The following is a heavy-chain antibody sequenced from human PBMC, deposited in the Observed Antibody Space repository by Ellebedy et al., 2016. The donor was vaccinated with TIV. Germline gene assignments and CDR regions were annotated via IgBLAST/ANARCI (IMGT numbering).Heavy chain of an antibody. CDR2: FSANGGTT. Sequence: PGGSLRLSCAASGFTFSTSPMNWVRQPPGKGLEWVPLFSANGGTTYYADSVKGRFTISRDNSKNTLYLQMSSLRAEDTAVYFCARRSTDFAFDSWGQGTLVTVSS. J-gene: IGHJ4*02. V-gene: IGHV3-23*01. CDR3: ARRSTDFAFDS. D-gene: IGHD3/OR15-3a*01. CDR1: GFTFSTSP.